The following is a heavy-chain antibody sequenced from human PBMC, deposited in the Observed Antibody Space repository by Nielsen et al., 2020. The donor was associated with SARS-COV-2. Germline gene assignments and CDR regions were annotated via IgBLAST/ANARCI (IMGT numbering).Heavy chain of an antibody. CDR1: GFTFSSYA. J-gene: IGHJ4*02. D-gene: IGHD6-19*01. V-gene: IGHV3-30-3*01. Sequence: GESLKISCAASGFTFSSYAMHWVRQAPGKGLEWVAVISYDGSNKYYADSVKGRFTISRDNSKNTLYLQMNSLRAEDTALYYCAKDSSGWYDYWGQGTLVTVSS. CDR2: ISYDGSNK. CDR3: AKDSSGWYDY.